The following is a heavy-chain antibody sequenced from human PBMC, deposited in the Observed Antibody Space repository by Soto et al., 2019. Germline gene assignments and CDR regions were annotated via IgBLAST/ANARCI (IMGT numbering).Heavy chain of an antibody. CDR1: VDTLTNHG. CDR3: PASIFYYGMDV. CDR2: IYPGDSDT. J-gene: IGHJ6*02. Sequence: PGEPLKVSCKGSVDTLTNHGIGWVRQIPRKGPEWMGIIYPGDSDTKYNPSFQGQVTISADKSITTTYLQWSSLKALDTDIYYCPASIFYYGMDVWGQGTTVTVSS. V-gene: IGHV5-51*01.